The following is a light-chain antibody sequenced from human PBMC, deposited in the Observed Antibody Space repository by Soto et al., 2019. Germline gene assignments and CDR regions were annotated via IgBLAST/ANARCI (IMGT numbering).Light chain of an antibody. CDR2: AAS. CDR1: QGISRF. J-gene: IGKJ4*01. V-gene: IGKV1-27*01. CDR3: QQYTNWPLT. Sequence: DIPMTQSPSSLSASVGDRVTITCRASQGISRFLAWYQQKPGKVPKLLIYAASILQSGVPPRFSGSGFGTEFTLTISSLQSEDFAVYYCQQYTNWPLTFGGGTKVEIK.